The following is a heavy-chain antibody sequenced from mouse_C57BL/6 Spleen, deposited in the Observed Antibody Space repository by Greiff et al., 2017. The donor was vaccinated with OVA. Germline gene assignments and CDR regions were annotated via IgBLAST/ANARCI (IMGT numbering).Heavy chain of an antibody. CDR3: AKGNDYWYFDV. Sequence: QVQLQQSGAELVRPGTSVKVSCKASGYAFTNYLIEWVKQRPGQGLEWIGVINPGSGGTHYNEKFKGKATLTADKSSSTAYMQLSSLTSEDSAVYFCAKGNDYWYFDVWGTGTTVTVSS. D-gene: IGHD2-3*01. V-gene: IGHV1-54*01. CDR1: GYAFTNYL. CDR2: INPGSGGT. J-gene: IGHJ1*03.